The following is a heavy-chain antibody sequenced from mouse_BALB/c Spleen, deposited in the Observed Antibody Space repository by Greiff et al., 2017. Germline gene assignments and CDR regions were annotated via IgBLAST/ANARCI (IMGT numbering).Heavy chain of an antibody. V-gene: IGHV5-9-3*01. Sequence: EVQLVESGGGLVKPGGSLKLSCAASGFTFSSYSMSWVRQTPEKRLEWVATISSGGSYTYYPDSVKGRFTISRDNAKNTLYLQMSSLRSEDTAMYYCTRHHTGTDFDYWGQGTTLTVSS. D-gene: IGHD4-1*01. CDR3: TRHHTGTDFDY. CDR2: ISSGGSYT. CDR1: GFTFSSYS. J-gene: IGHJ2*01.